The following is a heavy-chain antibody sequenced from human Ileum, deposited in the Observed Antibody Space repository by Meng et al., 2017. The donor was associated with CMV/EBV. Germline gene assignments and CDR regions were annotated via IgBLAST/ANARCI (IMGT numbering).Heavy chain of an antibody. CDR2: INSDGTTT. V-gene: IGHV3-74*01. J-gene: IGHJ4*02. CDR1: GFIFSSHW. D-gene: IGHD1-14*01. CDR3: TRGPESGGYGNFGY. Sequence: GESLKISCAASGFIFSSHWMHWVRQAPGKGLVWISRINSDGTTTTYADSVKGRFTISRDNAKNTLYLQMNSLRADDTAVYYCTRGPESGGYGNFGYWGQGTLVTVSS.